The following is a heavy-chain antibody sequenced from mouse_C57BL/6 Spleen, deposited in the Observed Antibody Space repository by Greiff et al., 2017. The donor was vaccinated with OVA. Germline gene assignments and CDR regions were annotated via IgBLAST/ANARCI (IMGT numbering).Heavy chain of an antibody. CDR2: ISDGGSYT. V-gene: IGHV5-4*01. CDR3: AREGTRGFDY. Sequence: DVQLVESGGGLVKPGGSLKLSCAASGFTFSSYAMSWVRQTPEKRLEWVATISDGGSYTYYPDNVKGRFTISRDNAKNNLYLQMSHLKSEDTAMYDCAREGTRGFDYWGQGTTLTVSS. J-gene: IGHJ2*01. D-gene: IGHD3-3*01. CDR1: GFTFSSYA.